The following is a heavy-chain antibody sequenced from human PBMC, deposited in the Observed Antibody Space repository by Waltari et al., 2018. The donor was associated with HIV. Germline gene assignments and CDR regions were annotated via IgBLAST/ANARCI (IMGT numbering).Heavy chain of an antibody. Sequence: EVQLVEWGVGVVKPGGALSLSCAASALTSSSYIMHWVRQAPGKGVEWVPSIRCSSIYISYADSGKGRFTISRDNAKNSLYLQMNSLRAEDTAVYYCARENSSWDNYYYGMDVWGQGTTVTVSS. CDR1: ALTSSSYI. D-gene: IGHD3-22*01. V-gene: IGHV3-21*01. CDR2: IRCSSIYI. CDR3: ARENSSWDNYYYGMDV. J-gene: IGHJ6*02.